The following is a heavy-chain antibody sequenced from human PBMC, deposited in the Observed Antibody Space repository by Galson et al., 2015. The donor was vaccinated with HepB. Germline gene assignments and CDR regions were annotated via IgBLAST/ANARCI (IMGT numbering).Heavy chain of an antibody. CDR1: GFTFTSSA. J-gene: IGHJ6*02. CDR3: AAPGYCTNGVCYGYYYYGMDV. D-gene: IGHD2-8*01. CDR2: IVVGSGNT. Sequence: SVKVSCKASGFTFTSSAVQWVRQARGQRLEWIGWIVVGSGNTNYAQKFQERVTITRDMSTSTAYMELSSLRSEDTAVYYCAAPGYCTNGVCYGYYYYGMDVWGQGTTVTVSS. V-gene: IGHV1-58*01.